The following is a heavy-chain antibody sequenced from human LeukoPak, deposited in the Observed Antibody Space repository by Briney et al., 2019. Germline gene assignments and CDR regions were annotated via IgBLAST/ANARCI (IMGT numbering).Heavy chain of an antibody. CDR1: GDSISTGYHY. CDR3: ARDTLSTSGYFDY. J-gene: IGHJ4*02. CDR2: IFISGST. D-gene: IGHD2-2*01. V-gene: IGHV4-61*02. Sequence: SETLSLTCTVSGDSISTGYHYWTWIRQPAGKGLEYIGRIFISGSTNYSPSLKSRVSISVDTSKNQFSLKLSSVTAADTAVYYCARDTLSTSGYFDYWGQGTLVTVSS.